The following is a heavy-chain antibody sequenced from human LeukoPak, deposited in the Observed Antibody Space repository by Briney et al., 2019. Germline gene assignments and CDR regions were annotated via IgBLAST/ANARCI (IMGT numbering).Heavy chain of an antibody. Sequence: SETLSLTCTVSGGSISSSSYYWGWIRHPPGKGLEWIGSIYYSGSTNSHPSLKSRVPISVDMSKPQFYLELSSVTAADTAVYYCARARYREINYAYAGGFYYMDVWGKGTTVTVSS. CDR3: ARARYREINYAYAGGFYYMDV. V-gene: IGHV4-39*07. D-gene: IGHD1-26*01. CDR2: IYYSGST. CDR1: GGSISSSSYY. J-gene: IGHJ6*03.